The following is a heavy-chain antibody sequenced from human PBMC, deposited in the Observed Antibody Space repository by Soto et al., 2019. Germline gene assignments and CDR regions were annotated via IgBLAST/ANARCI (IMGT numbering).Heavy chain of an antibody. CDR3: ARGRRWGFGELLKRGYFDY. V-gene: IGHV4-34*01. Sequence: SETLSLTCAVYGGSFSGYYWSWIRQPPGKGLEWIGEINHSGSTNYNPSLKSRVTISVDTSKNQFSLKLSSVTAADTAVYYCARGRRWGFGELLKRGYFDYWGQGTLVTVSS. D-gene: IGHD3-10*01. CDR2: INHSGST. CDR1: GGSFSGYY. J-gene: IGHJ4*02.